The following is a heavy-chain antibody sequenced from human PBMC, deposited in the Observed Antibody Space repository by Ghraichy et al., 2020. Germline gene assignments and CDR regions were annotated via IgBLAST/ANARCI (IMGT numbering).Heavy chain of an antibody. D-gene: IGHD3-22*01. Sequence: SETLSLTCTVSGGSISSSSYYWGWIRQPPGKGLEWIGSIYYSGSTYYNPSLKSRVTISVDTSKNQFSLKLSSVTAADTAVYYCARHQGDSSGYYFDFDYWGQGTLVTVSS. J-gene: IGHJ4*02. V-gene: IGHV4-39*01. CDR2: IYYSGST. CDR3: ARHQGDSSGYYFDFDY. CDR1: GGSISSSSYY.